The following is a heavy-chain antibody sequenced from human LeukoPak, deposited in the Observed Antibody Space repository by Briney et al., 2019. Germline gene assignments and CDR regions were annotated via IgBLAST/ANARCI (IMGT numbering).Heavy chain of an antibody. CDR3: ARAGGDYYDSSGYGRFDY. V-gene: IGHV4-34*01. CDR2: IYHSGST. CDR1: GGSFSGYY. D-gene: IGHD3-22*01. Sequence: SETLSLTCAVYGGSFSGYYWSWIRQPPGKGLEWIGYIYHSGSTYYNPSLKSRVTISVDRSKNQFSLKLSSVTAADTAVYYCARAGGDYYDSSGYGRFDYWGQGTLVTVSS. J-gene: IGHJ4*02.